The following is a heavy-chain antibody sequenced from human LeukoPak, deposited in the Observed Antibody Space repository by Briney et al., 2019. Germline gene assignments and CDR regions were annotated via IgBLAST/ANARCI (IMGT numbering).Heavy chain of an antibody. Sequence: ASVRVSCKASGYSFSDYFIHWVRQAPGQGLEWMGRVNPNSGDTNYVQKFQGRVTMTRDTSISTVYMELSSLRSEDTAVYYCARVATSYYYDSSGSNWFDPWGQGTLVTVSS. V-gene: IGHV1-2*06. CDR1: GYSFSDYF. CDR2: VNPNSGDT. D-gene: IGHD3-22*01. CDR3: ARVATSYYYDSSGSNWFDP. J-gene: IGHJ5*02.